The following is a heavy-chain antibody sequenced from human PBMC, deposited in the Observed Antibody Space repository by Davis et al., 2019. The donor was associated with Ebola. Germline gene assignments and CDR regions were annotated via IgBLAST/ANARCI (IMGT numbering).Heavy chain of an antibody. Sequence: GESLKISCQGSGYSFTSYWIGWVRQLPGKGLEWMGIIYPGDSDTRYSPSLQGRVTISVDSFANTAYLQWGSLEASDTAMYYCARHSSVATREGSDYWGQGTLVTVSS. D-gene: IGHD1-1*01. V-gene: IGHV5-51*01. CDR3: ARHSSVATREGSDY. CDR2: IYPGDSDT. CDR1: GYSFTSYW. J-gene: IGHJ4*02.